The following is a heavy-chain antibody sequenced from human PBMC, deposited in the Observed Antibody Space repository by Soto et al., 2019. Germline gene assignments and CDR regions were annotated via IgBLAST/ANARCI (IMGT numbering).Heavy chain of an antibody. CDR1: GDSVSSNSAA. CDR2: TYYRSKWYN. Sequence: SQTLSLTCAISGDSVSSNSAAWNWIRQSPSRGLEWLGRTYYRSKWYNDYAVSVKSRITINPDTSKNKFSLQLNSVTPEDTAVYYCARDRQGVAYYDFWSGHNYYYYGMDVWGQGTTVTVSS. CDR3: ARDRQGVAYYDFWSGHNYYYYGMDV. V-gene: IGHV6-1*01. J-gene: IGHJ6*02. D-gene: IGHD3-3*01.